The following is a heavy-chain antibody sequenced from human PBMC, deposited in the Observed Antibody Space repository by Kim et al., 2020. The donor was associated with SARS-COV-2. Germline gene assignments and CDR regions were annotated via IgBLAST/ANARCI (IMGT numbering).Heavy chain of an antibody. V-gene: IGHV1-69*04. CDR2: IIPILGIA. Sequence: SVKVSCKASGGTFSSYAISWVRQAPGQGLEWMGRIIPILGIANYAQKFQGRVTITADKSKSTAYMELSSLRSEDTAVYYCASLVVTTTFDYWGQGTLVTVSS. CDR1: GGTFSSYA. J-gene: IGHJ4*02. D-gene: IGHD2-21*02. CDR3: ASLVVTTTFDY.